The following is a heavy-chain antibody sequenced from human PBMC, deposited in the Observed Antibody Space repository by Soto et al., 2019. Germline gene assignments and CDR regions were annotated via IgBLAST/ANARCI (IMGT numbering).Heavy chain of an antibody. CDR2: IDYSGGTT. CDR3: AKDATRTSGWYHFDY. J-gene: IGHJ4*02. V-gene: IGHV3-23*01. CDR1: GFTFSSLA. D-gene: IGHD6-19*01. Sequence: EVQLLESGGGLVQPGGSLRLSCAASGFTFSSLAMGWVRQAPGKGLEWVSVIDYSGGTTYYTDSVKGRFTISRDNTKKTLYLQMNSLRAEDTAVYYCAKDATRTSGWYHFDYWGQGALVTVSS.